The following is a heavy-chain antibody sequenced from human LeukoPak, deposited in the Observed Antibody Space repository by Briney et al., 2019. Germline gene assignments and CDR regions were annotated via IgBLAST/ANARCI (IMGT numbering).Heavy chain of an antibody. CDR3: ARTTDSSGFSPFQY. J-gene: IGHJ1*01. D-gene: IGHD3-22*01. CDR1: GHSIINSFY. CDR2: IYHTGAT. Sequence: PGGSLSLTCTVSGHSIINSFYWGWIRQPPGKGLEWIGSIYHTGATYYNPSLKSRVTISLDASKNQFSLKLNSVTAADTAVYYCARTTDSSGFSPFQYWGQGTLVTVSS. V-gene: IGHV4-38-2*02.